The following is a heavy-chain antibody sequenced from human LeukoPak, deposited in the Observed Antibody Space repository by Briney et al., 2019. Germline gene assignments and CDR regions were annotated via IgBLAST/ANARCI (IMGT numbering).Heavy chain of an antibody. CDR2: ISDSGGST. CDR3: ARGHGQWLVRRVDLDH. Sequence: GGSLRLSCAASGFTFSSYAMNWVRQAPGKGLEWVSSISDSGGSTYYADSVKGRFTISRDNAKNSLWLQMNSLRAEDTAVYYCARGHGQWLVRRVDLDHWGQGTLVTVSS. D-gene: IGHD6-19*01. J-gene: IGHJ4*02. V-gene: IGHV3-23*01. CDR1: GFTFSSYA.